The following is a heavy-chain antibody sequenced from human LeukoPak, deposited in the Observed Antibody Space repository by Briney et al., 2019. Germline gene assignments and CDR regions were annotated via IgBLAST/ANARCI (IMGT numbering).Heavy chain of an antibody. J-gene: IGHJ4*02. CDR3: ARGVRYYGSGSYSQDFFFDY. D-gene: IGHD3-10*01. V-gene: IGHV4-34*01. CDR2: INHSGST. CDR1: GGSFSGYY. Sequence: SETLSLTCAVYGGSFSGYYWSWIRQPPGKGLEWIGEINHSGSTNYNPSLKSRVTISVDTSKNQFSLKLSSVTAADTAVYYCARGVRYYGSGSYSQDFFFDYWGQGTLVTVSS.